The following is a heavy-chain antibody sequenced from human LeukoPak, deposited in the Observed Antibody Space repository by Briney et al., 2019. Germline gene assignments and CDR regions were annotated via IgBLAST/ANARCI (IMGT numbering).Heavy chain of an antibody. D-gene: IGHD6-19*01. CDR1: GYTFTSYA. CDR2: INAGNGHT. V-gene: IGHV1-3*03. CDR3: ARVVRYSSGPLTDLLPYYFDY. Sequence: ASVKVSCKASGYTFTSYAIHWARQAPGQRLEWMGWINAGNGHTKYSHEFQGRVTITRDTSASTAYMELSSLRSEDMAVYYCARVVRYSSGPLTDLLPYYFDYWGQGTLVTVFS. J-gene: IGHJ4*02.